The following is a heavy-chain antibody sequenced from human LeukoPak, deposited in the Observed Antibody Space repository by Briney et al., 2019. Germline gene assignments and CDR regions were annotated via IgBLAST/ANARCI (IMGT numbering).Heavy chain of an antibody. CDR1: GFTLSTYW. CDR2: INPDGSGK. Sequence: GGALRLSCEASGFTLSTYWMNWVRQVPGKGLDWVANINPDGSGKRYVASVKGRFTIARDNDDNSLSLQMNSLRAEDTAVYYCASWGAGGNSWGQGTLVTVSS. J-gene: IGHJ4*02. V-gene: IGHV3-7*01. D-gene: IGHD3-16*01. CDR3: ASWGAGGNS.